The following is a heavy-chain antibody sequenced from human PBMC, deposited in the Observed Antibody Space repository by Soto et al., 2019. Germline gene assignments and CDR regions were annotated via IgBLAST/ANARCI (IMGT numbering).Heavy chain of an antibody. CDR3: ASYTGCITSSCFANDAFDI. J-gene: IGHJ3*02. V-gene: IGHV3-30*03. CDR2: ISYDGSNK. CDR1: GFTFSSYG. D-gene: IGHD2-2*01. Sequence: PGGSLRLSCAASGFTFSSYGMHWVRQAPGKGLEWVAVISYDGSNKYYADSVKGRFTISRDNSKNTLYLQMNSLRAEDTAVYFCASYTGCITSSCFANDAFDIWGQGTMVTVS.